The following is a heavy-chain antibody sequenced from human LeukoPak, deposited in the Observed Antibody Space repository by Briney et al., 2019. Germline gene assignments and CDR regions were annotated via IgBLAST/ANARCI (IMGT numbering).Heavy chain of an antibody. D-gene: IGHD3-10*01. V-gene: IGHV1-8*03. CDR2: MNPNSGNT. CDR3: ARAVTMVRGVYYYYMDV. CDR1: GYTFTSYD. Sequence: GASVKVSCKASGYTFTSYDINWVRQATGQRLEWMGWMNPNSGNTGYAQKFQGRVTITRNTSISTAYMELSSLRSEDTAVYYCARAVTMVRGVYYYYMDVWGKGTTVTVSS. J-gene: IGHJ6*03.